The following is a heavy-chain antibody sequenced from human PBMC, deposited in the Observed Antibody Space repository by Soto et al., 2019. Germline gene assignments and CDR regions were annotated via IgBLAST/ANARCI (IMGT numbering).Heavy chain of an antibody. Sequence: PGGSLRLSCAVSGFTFSTYNMNWVRQAPGKGLEWVSSTDGSGTYKYYADSVKGRFTISKDNAKNSLYLQMNSLRAEGTAVYYCATIRRSSGWPDYWGQGTLVTVSS. D-gene: IGHD6-25*01. J-gene: IGHJ4*02. CDR3: ATIRRSSGWPDY. CDR1: GFTFSTYN. V-gene: IGHV3-21*01. CDR2: TDGSGTYK.